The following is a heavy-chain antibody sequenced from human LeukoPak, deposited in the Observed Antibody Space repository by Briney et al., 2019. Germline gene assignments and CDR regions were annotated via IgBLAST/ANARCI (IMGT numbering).Heavy chain of an antibody. V-gene: IGHV4-59*12. D-gene: IGHD5-24*01. CDR3: ARDGYNGGYYMDV. CDR1: GGSISSYY. CDR2: IYYSGST. Sequence: SETLSLTCTVSGGSISSYYWSWIRQPPGKGLEWIGYIYYSGSTNYNPSLKSRVTISVDTSKSQFSLKLSSVTAADTAVYYCARDGYNGGYYMDVWGKGTTVTVSS. J-gene: IGHJ6*03.